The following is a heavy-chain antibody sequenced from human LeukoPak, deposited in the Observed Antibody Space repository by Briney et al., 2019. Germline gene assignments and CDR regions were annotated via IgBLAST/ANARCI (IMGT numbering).Heavy chain of an antibody. V-gene: IGHV3-21*01. J-gene: IGHJ3*02. CDR1: GFTFSNYN. CDR2: ITSSSTYI. CDR3: AGGREADAFDI. D-gene: IGHD3-16*01. Sequence: SGGSLRLSCAASGFTFSNYNMNWVRQAPGKGLEWVSSITSSSTYIYYADSVKGRFTISRDNAENSLYLQMNSLRAEDTAVYYCAGGREADAFDIWGQGTMVTVSS.